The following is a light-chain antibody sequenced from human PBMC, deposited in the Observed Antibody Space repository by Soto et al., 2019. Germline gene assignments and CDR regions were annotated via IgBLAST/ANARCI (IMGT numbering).Light chain of an antibody. J-gene: IGKJ4*01. CDR1: QSISSW. V-gene: IGKV1-5*03. CDR2: KAS. Sequence: DIQMTQSPSTLSASVGDRVTITCRASQSISSWLAWYQQKPGKAPKLLIYKASSLESGVPSRFSGSGSGKEFTLNIRSLQPDDFAVYYCQQCTNWPLLTLGGGTKVDIK. CDR3: QQCTNWPLLT.